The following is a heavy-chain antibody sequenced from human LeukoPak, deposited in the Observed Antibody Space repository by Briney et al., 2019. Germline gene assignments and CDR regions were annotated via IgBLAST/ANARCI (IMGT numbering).Heavy chain of an antibody. CDR1: GGSISSYY. CDR3: ARATNDPYYYDSSGYAIDY. Sequence: PSETLSLTCTVSGGSISSYYWSWIRQPPGKGLEWIGYIYYSGSTNYNPSLKSRVTISVDTSKNQFSLKLSSVTAADTAVYYCARATNDPYYYDSSGYAIDYWGQGTLVTVSS. D-gene: IGHD3-22*01. CDR2: IYYSGST. J-gene: IGHJ4*02. V-gene: IGHV4-59*01.